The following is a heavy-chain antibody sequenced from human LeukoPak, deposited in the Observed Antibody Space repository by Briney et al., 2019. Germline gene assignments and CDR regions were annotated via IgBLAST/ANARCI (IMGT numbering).Heavy chain of an antibody. Sequence: GGSLRLSCAASGFTFSSHWMSWVRQAPGKGLEWVSAISGSGGSTYYADSVKGRFTISRDNSKNTLYLQMNSLRAEDTAVYYCAKRGDIVVVPTPENYMDVWGKGPRSPSP. CDR3: AKRGDIVVVPTPENYMDV. D-gene: IGHD2-2*01. CDR1: GFTFSSHW. V-gene: IGHV3-23*01. CDR2: ISGSGGST. J-gene: IGHJ6*03.